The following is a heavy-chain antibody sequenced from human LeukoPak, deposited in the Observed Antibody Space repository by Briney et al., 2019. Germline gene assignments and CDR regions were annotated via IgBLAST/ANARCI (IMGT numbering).Heavy chain of an antibody. V-gene: IGHV3-64D*06. J-gene: IGHJ3*02. CDR3: VKTMVVFGGLIRTDAFDI. CDR1: GFSFNNYA. D-gene: IGHD3-10*01. Sequence: GGSLRFSCSASGFSFNNYAVHWVRQAPGKGLEYVSGINSDGGSSHYADSAKGRFTISRDNSKNALYLQLSSLRPEDTALYYCVKTMVVFGGLIRTDAFDIWGQGTMDTVSS. CDR2: INSDGGSS.